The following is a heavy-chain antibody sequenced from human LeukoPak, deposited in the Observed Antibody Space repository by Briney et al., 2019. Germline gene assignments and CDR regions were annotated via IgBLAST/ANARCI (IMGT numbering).Heavy chain of an antibody. Sequence: PSETLSLTCTVSAYSISNGYLWGCLRPPPGKGLEWIGIIYHSGTTYYNPSLKSRVNMSVDTSKNQFSLKLSAVTAADTAVYYCTRLSHVAGAPKVSWFDPWGQGTLVTVSS. J-gene: IGHJ5*02. CDR1: AYSISNGYL. CDR3: TRLSHVAGAPKVSWFDP. V-gene: IGHV4-38-2*02. D-gene: IGHD1-26*01. CDR2: IYHSGTT.